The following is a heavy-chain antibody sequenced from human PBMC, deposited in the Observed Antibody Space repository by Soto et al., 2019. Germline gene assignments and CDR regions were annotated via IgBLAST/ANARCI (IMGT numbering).Heavy chain of an antibody. CDR2: ISYSGST. J-gene: IGHJ6*02. D-gene: IGHD2-2*01. Sequence: PSETLSLTCTVSGGSISSYYLSWIRQPPGKGLEWIGYISYSGSTTYNPSLKSRVTMSVDTSKKQFSLKLSSVTAADTAVYYCARARDIVVMPVAPSHYYYHMDVWGQGTTVTVSS. V-gene: IGHV4-59*01. CDR1: GGSISSYY. CDR3: ARARDIVVMPVAPSHYYYHMDV.